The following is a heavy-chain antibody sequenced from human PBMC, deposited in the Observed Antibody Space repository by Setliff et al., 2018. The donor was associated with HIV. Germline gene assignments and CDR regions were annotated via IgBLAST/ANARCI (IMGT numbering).Heavy chain of an antibody. CDR2: INPDNGRT. J-gene: IGHJ6*03. V-gene: IGHV1-2*02. CDR3: ARDRRAGVYYYTDV. D-gene: IGHD7-27*01. CDR1: GYIFTGYY. Sequence: GASVKVSCKASGYIFTGYYMHWVRRAPGQGFEWMGWINPDNGRTQYGQKFQGRLTLTRDTSIRTAYMELSGLTFDDTAMYYCARDRRAGVYYYTDVWGTGTTGTVSS.